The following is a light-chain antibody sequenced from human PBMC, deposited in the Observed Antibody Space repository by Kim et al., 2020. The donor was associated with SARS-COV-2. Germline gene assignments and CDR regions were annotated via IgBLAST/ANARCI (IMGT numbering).Light chain of an antibody. V-gene: IGLV4-60*03. CDR2: LEGSGSY. CDR1: SGHSSYI. J-gene: IGLJ3*02. CDR3: ETWDSNTRV. Sequence: QPVLTQSSSASASPGSSVKLTCSLSSGHSSYIIAWHQQQPGKAPRYLMKLEGSGSYNKGSGVPDRFSGSSYGADRYLTISNLQSEDEADYYCETWDSNTRVLGGGTQLTVL.